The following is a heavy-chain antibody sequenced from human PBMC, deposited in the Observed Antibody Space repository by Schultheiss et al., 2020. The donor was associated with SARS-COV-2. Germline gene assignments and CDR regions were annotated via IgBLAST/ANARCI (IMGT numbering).Heavy chain of an antibody. J-gene: IGHJ4*02. CDR3: ARVSEWSEFDY. CDR2: ISSSSSYI. V-gene: IGHV3-21*01. Sequence: GESLKISCAASGFTFSSYSMNWVRQAPGKGLEWVSSISSSSSYIYYADSVKGRFTISRDNAKNSLYLQMNSLRAEDTAVYYCARVSEWSEFDYWGQGTLVTVSS. CDR1: GFTFSSYS. D-gene: IGHD3-3*01.